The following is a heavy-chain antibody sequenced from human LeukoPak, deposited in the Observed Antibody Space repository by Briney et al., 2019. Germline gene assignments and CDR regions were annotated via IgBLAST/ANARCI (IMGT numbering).Heavy chain of an antibody. D-gene: IGHD6-19*01. V-gene: IGHV3-9*01. CDR2: ISWNSGSI. CDR3: AKDNRRHYTSGPNPDSLH. CDR1: GFIFNNYA. Sequence: GRSLRLSCTGSGFIFNNYAMHWVQQPPGQGLEWVSGISWNSGSIDYADSVKGRFTISRDNAKNSLYLQMNSLRVEDTAFYYCAKDNRRHYTSGPNPDSLHWGQGALVTVSS. J-gene: IGHJ4*02.